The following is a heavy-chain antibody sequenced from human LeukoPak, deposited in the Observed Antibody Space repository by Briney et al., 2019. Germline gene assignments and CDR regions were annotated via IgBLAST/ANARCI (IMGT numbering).Heavy chain of an antibody. V-gene: IGHV3-23*01. J-gene: IGHJ5*02. CDR2: ISGSGGST. Sequence: ETLSLTCTVSGGSISSYYWSWIRQPAGKGLEWVSAISGSGGSTYYADSVKGRFTISRDNSKNTLYLQMNSLRADDTAVYYCVRGYSYGWFDPWGQGTLVTVSS. CDR1: GGSISSYY. D-gene: IGHD5-18*01. CDR3: VRGYSYGWFDP.